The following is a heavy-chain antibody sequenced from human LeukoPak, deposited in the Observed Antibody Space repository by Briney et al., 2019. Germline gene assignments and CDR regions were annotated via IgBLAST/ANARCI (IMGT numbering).Heavy chain of an antibody. CDR2: IAYDGTNK. J-gene: IGHJ5*02. Sequence: GGSLRLSCVASGFNFSSYTMHWVRQTPGKGLEWVTIIAYDGTNKYYADSVEGRFTIFRDNSKNTLYLQMNSLRPEDTAVYYCAREQIEGLDPWGQGTLVTVSS. CDR1: GFNFSSYT. CDR3: AREQIEGLDP. V-gene: IGHV3-30-3*01.